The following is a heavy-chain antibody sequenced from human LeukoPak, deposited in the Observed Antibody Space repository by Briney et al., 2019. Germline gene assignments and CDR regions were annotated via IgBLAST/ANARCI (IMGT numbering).Heavy chain of an antibody. Sequence: GGSLRLSCAASGFTFSSYAMHWVRQAPGKGLEWVAVISYDGSNKYYADSVKGRFTISRDNAKNSLYLQMNSLRAEDTALYYCAKQVVPGYYYYYGMDVWGQGTTVTVSS. V-gene: IGHV3-30-3*02. CDR3: AKQVVPGYYYYYGMDV. J-gene: IGHJ6*02. CDR1: GFTFSSYA. D-gene: IGHD2-2*01. CDR2: ISYDGSNK.